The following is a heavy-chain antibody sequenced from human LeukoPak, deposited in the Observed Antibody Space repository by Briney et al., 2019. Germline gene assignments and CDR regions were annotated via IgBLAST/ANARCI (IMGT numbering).Heavy chain of an antibody. V-gene: IGHV3-21*01. CDR2: ISSSSSYI. CDR3: ARATSDVSYFDY. Sequence: GGSLRLSRAASGFTFSSYSMNWVRQAPGKGLEWVSSISSSSSYIYYPDSLKGRFTISRDNAKNSLYLQMNSLRAEDTAVYYCARATSDVSYFDYWGQGTLVTVSS. D-gene: IGHD3-16*01. CDR1: GFTFSSYS. J-gene: IGHJ4*02.